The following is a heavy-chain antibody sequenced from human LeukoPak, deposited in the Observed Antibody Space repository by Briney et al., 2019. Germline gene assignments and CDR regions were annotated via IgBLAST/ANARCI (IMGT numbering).Heavy chain of an antibody. CDR3: AHSMPYYDFWSGPSRWGY. J-gene: IGHJ4*02. CDR1: GFSLSTGGVG. Sequence: ESGPTLVKPTQTLTLTCTFSGFSLSTGGVGVGWIRQPPGKALEWLALIYWNDDKRYSPSLKSRLTITKDTSKNQVVLTMTNMDPVDTATYYCAHSMPYYDFWSGPSRWGYWGQGTLVTVSS. D-gene: IGHD3-3*01. V-gene: IGHV2-5*01. CDR2: IYWNDDK.